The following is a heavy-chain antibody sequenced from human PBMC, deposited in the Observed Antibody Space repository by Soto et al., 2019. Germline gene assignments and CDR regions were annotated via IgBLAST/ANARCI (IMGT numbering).Heavy chain of an antibody. V-gene: IGHV1-8*01. CDR3: ARGRHIRPYSGGRLYYFDY. CDR1: GYTFTSYD. CDR2: MNPNSGNT. Sequence: QVQLVQSGAEVKKPGASVKVSCKASGYTFTSYDINWVRQATGQGLEWMGWMNPNSGNTGYAQKFQGRVTMTRNTSISTAYMELSSLRSEDTAVYYCARGRHIRPYSGGRLYYFDYWGQGTLVTVSS. J-gene: IGHJ4*02. D-gene: IGHD1-26*01.